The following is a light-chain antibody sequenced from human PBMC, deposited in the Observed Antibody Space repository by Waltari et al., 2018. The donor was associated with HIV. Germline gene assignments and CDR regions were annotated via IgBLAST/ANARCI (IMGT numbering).Light chain of an antibody. Sequence: QSAMTQPAPVSGSPGQSINISCTGTSSDVGRYNLVSWYSQHPGKAPKVMIYEGSKRPSGVSNRFSGSKSGNTASLTISGLQAEDEADYYCCSYTGSSTRRPYVFGTGTKVTVL. CDR3: CSYTGSSTRRPYV. V-gene: IGLV2-23*01. J-gene: IGLJ1*01. CDR2: EGS. CDR1: SSDVGRYNL.